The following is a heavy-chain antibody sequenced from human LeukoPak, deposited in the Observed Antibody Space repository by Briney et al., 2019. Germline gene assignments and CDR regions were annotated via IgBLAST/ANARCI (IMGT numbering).Heavy chain of an antibody. J-gene: IGHJ4*02. V-gene: IGHV1-18*04. D-gene: IGHD4-17*01. CDR3: ARDYRAQKGGDDYGDDY. CDR1: GYTFTNYG. CDR2: VSTYNDNT. Sequence: APVKVSCKASGYTFTNYGISWVRQAPGQGLEWMGWVSTYNDNTNYAQKLQGRVTMTTDTSTTTAYMELRSLRSEDTAVYYCARDYRAQKGGDDYGDDYWGQGTLVIVSS.